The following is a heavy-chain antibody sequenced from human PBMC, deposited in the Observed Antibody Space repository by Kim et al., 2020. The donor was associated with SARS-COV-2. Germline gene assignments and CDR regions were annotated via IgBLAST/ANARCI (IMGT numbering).Heavy chain of an antibody. Sequence: SETLSLTCTVSGASIRSAGYYWNWIRQHPGKGLEWIGYIYYSGDTYYSPSLKSRLTISVDTSMNQFSLKLNSVTAADTAVYYCARFVTAIARGYYYYGMDIGGPGTTVTVSS. J-gene: IGHJ6*01. CDR3: ARFVTAIARGYYYYGMDI. CDR1: GASIRSAGYY. V-gene: IGHV4-31*03. D-gene: IGHD2-21*02. CDR2: IYYSGDT.